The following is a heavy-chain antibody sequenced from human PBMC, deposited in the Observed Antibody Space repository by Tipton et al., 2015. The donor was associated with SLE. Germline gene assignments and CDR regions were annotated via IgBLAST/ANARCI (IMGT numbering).Heavy chain of an antibody. CDR1: GGSFSGYF. CDR2: INHIGRT. J-gene: IGHJ6*02. D-gene: IGHD2-8*02. Sequence: TLSLTCAVYGGSFSGYFWSWIRQPPGKGLEGIGQINHIGRTNYKSSLKSRLTISVAPSKNHFSLKLRSVTAADRAVYYCARGAYCTGGVCNPLDVWGQGTTVAVSS. V-gene: IGHV4-34*01. CDR3: ARGAYCTGGVCNPLDV.